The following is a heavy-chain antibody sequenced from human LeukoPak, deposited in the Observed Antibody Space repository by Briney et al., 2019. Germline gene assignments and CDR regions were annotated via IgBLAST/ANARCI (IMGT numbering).Heavy chain of an antibody. CDR1: GITFSSNA. CDR2: ISGSGGNT. Sequence: EGSLRLSCAASGITFSSNAKSWVRQAPGKGLEWVSAISGSGGNTYCADSVKGRFTASRDNSKDTLYLQMSSLRAEDTAVYYCAKSQSGWYSFDYWGQGTLVTVSS. V-gene: IGHV3-23*01. CDR3: AKSQSGWYSFDY. J-gene: IGHJ4*02. D-gene: IGHD6-19*01.